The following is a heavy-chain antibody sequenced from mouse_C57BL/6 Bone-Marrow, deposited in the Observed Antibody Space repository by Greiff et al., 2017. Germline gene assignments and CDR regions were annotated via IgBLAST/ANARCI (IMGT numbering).Heavy chain of an antibody. CDR1: GYTFTDYE. CDR2: IDPETGGT. V-gene: IGHV1-15*01. Sequence: QMQLKQSGAELVRPGASVTLSCKASGYTFTDYEMHWVKQTPVHGLEWIGAIDPETGGTAYNQKFKGKAILTADKSSSTAYMELRSLTSEDSAVYYCTRREPYYFDYWGQGTTLTVSS. CDR3: TRREPYYFDY. J-gene: IGHJ2*01.